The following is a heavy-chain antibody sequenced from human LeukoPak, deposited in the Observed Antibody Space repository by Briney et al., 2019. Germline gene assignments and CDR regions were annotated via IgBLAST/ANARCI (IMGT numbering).Heavy chain of an antibody. J-gene: IGHJ4*02. V-gene: IGHV3-11*06. CDR3: ASYYGDPEYYFDY. Sequence: GGSLRLSCAASGFTFSDYYMSWIRQAPGKGLEWVSYISSSSYTNYADSVKGRFTISRDNAKNSLYLQMNSLRAEDTAVYYCASYYGDPEYYFDYWGQGTLVTVSS. CDR2: ISSSSYT. CDR1: GFTFSDYY. D-gene: IGHD4-17*01.